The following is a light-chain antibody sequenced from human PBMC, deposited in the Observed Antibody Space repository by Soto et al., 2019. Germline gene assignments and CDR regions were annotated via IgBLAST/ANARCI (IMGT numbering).Light chain of an antibody. CDR3: HQYGSSSWT. CDR2: GAS. CDR1: QSVSSSY. J-gene: IGKJ1*01. V-gene: IGKV3-20*01. Sequence: EIVLTQSPGTLSLSPGERATLSCRASQSVSSSYLAWYQQKPGQAPRLLIYGASSRATGIPDRFSGSGSGTDLTLTISILEPEDLAVYYCHQYGSSSWTFSQGTKVEIK.